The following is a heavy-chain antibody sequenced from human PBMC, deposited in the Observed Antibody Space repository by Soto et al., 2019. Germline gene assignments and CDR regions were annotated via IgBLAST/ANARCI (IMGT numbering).Heavy chain of an antibody. CDR1: GFTFSSYA. CDR2: ISSNGGST. J-gene: IGHJ6*02. Sequence: VGSLRLSCSASGFTFSSYAMHWVRQAPGKGLEYVSAISSNGGSTYYADSVKGRFTISRDNSKNTLYLQMSSLRAEDTAVYYCVKDGQLRYFDWLPDLYYYYGMDVWGQGTTVTVSS. V-gene: IGHV3-64D*06. D-gene: IGHD3-9*01. CDR3: VKDGQLRYFDWLPDLYYYYGMDV.